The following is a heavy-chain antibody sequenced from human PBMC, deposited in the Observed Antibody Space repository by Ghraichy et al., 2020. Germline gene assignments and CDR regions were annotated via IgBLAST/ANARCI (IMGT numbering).Heavy chain of an antibody. CDR2: IYSGGST. J-gene: IGHJ4*02. V-gene: IGHV3-53*01. CDR1: GFTVSSNY. Sequence: TLSLTCAASGFTVSSNYMSWVRQAPGKGLEWVAVIYSGGSTYYADSVKGRFTISRDNSKNTLYLQMNSLRAEDTAVYYCASCSTYYFDYWGQGTLVTVSS. D-gene: IGHD2-2*01. CDR3: ASCSTYYFDY.